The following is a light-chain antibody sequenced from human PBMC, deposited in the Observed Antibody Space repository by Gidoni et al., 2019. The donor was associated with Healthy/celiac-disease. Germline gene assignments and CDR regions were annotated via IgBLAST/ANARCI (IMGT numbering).Light chain of an antibody. CDR2: GAS. V-gene: IGKV3-15*01. CDR3: QQYNNWPRIT. CDR1: QSVSSN. J-gene: IGKJ5*01. Sequence: IVMTQSPATLSVSPGERATLSCRASQSVSSNLAWYQQKPGQAPRLLIYGASTRATGIPARFSGSGSGTEFTLTISSLQSEYFAVYYCQQYNNWPRITFGQGTRLEIK.